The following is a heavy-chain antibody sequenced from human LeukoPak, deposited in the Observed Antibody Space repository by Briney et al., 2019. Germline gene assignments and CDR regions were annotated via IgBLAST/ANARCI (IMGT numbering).Heavy chain of an antibody. CDR1: GGTFSSYA. CDR2: IIPIFGTA. D-gene: IGHD3-10*01. V-gene: IGHV1-69*06. J-gene: IGHJ6*02. Sequence: SVKVSCKASGGTFSSYAISWVRQAPGQGLEWMGGIIPIFGTANYAQKFQGRVTITADKSTSTAYMELSSLRSEDTAVYYCARDPDSWYYGSGSSYGMDVWGQGTTVTVSS. CDR3: ARDPDSWYYGSGSSYGMDV.